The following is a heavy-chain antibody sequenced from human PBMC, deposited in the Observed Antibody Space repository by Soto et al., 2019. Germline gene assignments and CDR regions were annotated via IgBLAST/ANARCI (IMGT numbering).Heavy chain of an antibody. CDR2: VSGNGGNT. CDR3: GKDQIRASGWFEA. D-gene: IGHD1-26*01. CDR1: GFSFSSYT. J-gene: IGHJ5*02. Sequence: GGSLRLSCVACGFSFSSYTINWVRQAPGKGLEWVSGVSGNGGNTYYADSVKGRFPISRDNSKNTLYLQLNSLRAEDTAIYYCGKDQIRASGWFEAFRQRTPLTLCS. V-gene: IGHV3-23*01.